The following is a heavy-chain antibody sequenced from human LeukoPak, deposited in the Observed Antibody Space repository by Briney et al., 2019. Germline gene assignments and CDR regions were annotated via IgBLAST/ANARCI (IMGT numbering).Heavy chain of an antibody. CDR3: ARLMSYYDSSGYYYDLVYYYMDV. J-gene: IGHJ6*03. CDR1: GGSLTSYY. CDR2: IYTSGST. Sequence: SETLSLTCTVSGGSLTSYYWSWIRQPPGRGRGWIGYIYTSGSTNYNPSLKSRVTIPVDPSQDQFSWKLGSVTAEDTAVYYCARLMSYYDSSGYYYDLVYYYMDVWGKGATVTVSS. D-gene: IGHD3-22*01. V-gene: IGHV4-4*09.